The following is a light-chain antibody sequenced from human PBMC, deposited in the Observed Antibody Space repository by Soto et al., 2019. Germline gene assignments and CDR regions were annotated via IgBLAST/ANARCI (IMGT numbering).Light chain of an antibody. CDR3: QQYYSTLRT. CDR1: QSVLYSSNNKNY. J-gene: IGKJ1*01. V-gene: IGKV4-1*01. Sequence: DIVMTQSPDSLAVSLGERATINCKSSQSVLYSSNNKNYLAWYQQKPGQPPKLLIYWASTRESGVPDRFSGSGSGTDLTLTISRLQAEDVAVYYCQQYYSTLRTFGQGTKVEIK. CDR2: WAS.